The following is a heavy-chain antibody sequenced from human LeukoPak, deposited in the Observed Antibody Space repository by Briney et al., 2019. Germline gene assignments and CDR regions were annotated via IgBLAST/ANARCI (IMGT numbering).Heavy chain of an antibody. J-gene: IGHJ3*02. Sequence: SSETLSLACTVSGGSISSYYWSWIRQPPGKGLEWIGYIYYSGSTNYNPSLKSRVTISVDTSKNQFSLKLSSVTAADTAVYYCARVYGGNSQGAFDSWGQGTMVTVSS. V-gene: IGHV4-59*01. CDR1: GGSISSYY. CDR2: IYYSGST. D-gene: IGHD2-21*02. CDR3: ARVYGGNSQGAFDS.